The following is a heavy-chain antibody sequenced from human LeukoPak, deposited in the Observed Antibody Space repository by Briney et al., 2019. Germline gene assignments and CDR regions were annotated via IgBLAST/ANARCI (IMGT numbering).Heavy chain of an antibody. CDR1: GFTFSTFA. J-gene: IGHJ6*04. V-gene: IGHV3-48*03. Sequence: GGSLRLSCAASGFTFSTFAMIWVRQAPGKGLEWVSYISSSGSTIYYADSVKGRFTISRDNAKSSLYPQMNSLRAEDTAVYYCAELGITMIGGVWGKGTTVTISS. CDR2: ISSSGSTI. CDR3: AELGITMIGGV. D-gene: IGHD3-10*02.